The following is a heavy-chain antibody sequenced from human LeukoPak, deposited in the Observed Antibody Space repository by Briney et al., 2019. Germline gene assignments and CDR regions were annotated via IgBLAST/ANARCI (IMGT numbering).Heavy chain of an antibody. J-gene: IGHJ2*01. CDR3: VKGMTGDYWYFDL. CDR1: GFTFSDYY. Sequence: GGSLRLSCAASGFTFSDYYMTWIRQAPGKGLEWVSYISGSSSDTNYADFVKGRFTISRDNAKNTLYLQMSSLRAEDTAVYYCVKGMTGDYWYFDLWGRGTLVTVSS. D-gene: IGHD3-9*01. CDR2: ISGSSSDT. V-gene: IGHV3-11*06.